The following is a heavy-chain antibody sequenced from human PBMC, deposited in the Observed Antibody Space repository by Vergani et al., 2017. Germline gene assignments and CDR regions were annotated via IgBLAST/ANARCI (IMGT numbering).Heavy chain of an antibody. CDR2: IYYSGST. CDR1: GGSISSYD. V-gene: IGHV4-59*01. CDR3: ARGSGRLAGNWFDP. Sequence: QVQLQESGPGLVKPSETLSLTCTVSGGSISSYDWSWIRQPPGKGLEWIGYIYYSGSTNYNPSLKSRVTISVDTSKNQFSLKLSSVTAADTAVYYCARGSGRLAGNWFDPWGQGTLVTVSS. J-gene: IGHJ5*02. D-gene: IGHD3-10*01.